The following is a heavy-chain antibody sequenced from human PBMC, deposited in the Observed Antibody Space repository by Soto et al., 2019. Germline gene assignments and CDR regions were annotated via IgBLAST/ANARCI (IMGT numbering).Heavy chain of an antibody. V-gene: IGHV3-74*01. Sequence: GGSLRLSCVVSGFTFSTYWMHWVRQAPGKGLVWVSRIKSDGSSTNYADSVKGRFAVSRDNAKNTLFLQMNSLRAEDTAVYYCVREFGKGDHWGQGTLVTVSS. J-gene: IGHJ4*02. CDR3: VREFGKGDH. CDR2: IKSDGSST. D-gene: IGHD3-10*01. CDR1: GFTFSTYW.